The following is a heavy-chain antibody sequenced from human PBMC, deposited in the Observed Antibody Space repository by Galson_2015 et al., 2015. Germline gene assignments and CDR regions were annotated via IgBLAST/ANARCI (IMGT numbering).Heavy chain of an antibody. D-gene: IGHD3-10*01. V-gene: IGHV3-23*01. CDR3: ARTLWFGELSPVGMDV. CDR1: GFTFSSYA. CDR2: ISGSGGST. Sequence: SLRLSCAASGFTFSSYAMSWVRQAPGKGLEWVSAISGSGGSTYYADSVKGRFTISRDNSKNTLYLQMNSLGAEVTAVYYCARTLWFGELSPVGMDVWGQGTTVTVSS. J-gene: IGHJ6*02.